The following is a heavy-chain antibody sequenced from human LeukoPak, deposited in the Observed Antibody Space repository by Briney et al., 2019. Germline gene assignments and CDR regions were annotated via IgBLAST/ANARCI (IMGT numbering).Heavy chain of an antibody. V-gene: IGHV4-59*01. CDR3: ASGLYCLGGSCSLVY. CDR1: GGSISNYY. Sequence: SETLSHTCTVSGGSISNYYWSWIRQPPGKGLEWIGYIYYSGSTNYNPSLKSRVTISVDTSKNQFSLNLSSVTAADTAVYYCASGLYCLGGSCSLVYWGRGTLVTVSS. CDR2: IYYSGST. J-gene: IGHJ4*02. D-gene: IGHD2-15*01.